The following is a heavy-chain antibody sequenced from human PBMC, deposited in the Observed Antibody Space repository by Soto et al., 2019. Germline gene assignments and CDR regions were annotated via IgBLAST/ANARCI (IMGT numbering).Heavy chain of an antibody. D-gene: IGHD3-9*01. V-gene: IGHV3-11*01. CDR2: ISSSGSTI. Sequence: GESLKISCAASGFTFSDYYMSWIRQAPGKGLEWVSYISSSGSTIYYADSVKGRFTISRDNAKNSLYLQMNSLRAEDTAVYYCARDRGVDILTGYYEAYYYYGMDVWGQGTTVTVSS. CDR3: ARDRGVDILTGYYEAYYYYGMDV. CDR1: GFTFSDYY. J-gene: IGHJ6*02.